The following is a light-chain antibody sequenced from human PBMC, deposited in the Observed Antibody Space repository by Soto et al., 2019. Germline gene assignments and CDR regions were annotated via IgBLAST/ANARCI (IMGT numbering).Light chain of an antibody. CDR2: GAS. CDR1: QSVSNN. Sequence: EIVMTQSPATLSVSPGERATLSCRASQSVSNNLAWYQQKPGQAPRLLIYGASTRATGIPARFSGSGSETDFTLTISSLQSEDFAVYYCQQHNNWPPWTFGQGTKVEIK. CDR3: QQHNNWPPWT. V-gene: IGKV3-15*01. J-gene: IGKJ1*01.